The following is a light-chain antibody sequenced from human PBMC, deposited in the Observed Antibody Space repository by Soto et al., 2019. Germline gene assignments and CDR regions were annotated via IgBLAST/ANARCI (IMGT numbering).Light chain of an antibody. V-gene: IGKV1-33*01. J-gene: IGKJ4*01. Sequence: DIQMTQSPSSLSASVGDRVTIACRSSHDVSRNLNWFQQKPGEAPKLLIYDASNLERGVPPRFRGSGSGTDFTLTISSLQSEDVATYYCQQYNSMLSFGGGTEVEIK. CDR1: HDVSRN. CDR2: DAS. CDR3: QQYNSMLS.